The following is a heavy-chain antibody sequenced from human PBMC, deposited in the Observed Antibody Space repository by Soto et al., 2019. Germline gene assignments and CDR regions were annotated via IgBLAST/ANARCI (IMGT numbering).Heavy chain of an antibody. Sequence: GESLKISCKGSGYSFTSYWISWVRQMPGKGLEWMGRIDPSDSYTNYSPSFQGHVTISADKSISTAYLQWSSLKASDTAMYYCARGMTTVVTPGPYGMDVWGQGTTVTVSS. J-gene: IGHJ6*02. D-gene: IGHD4-17*01. CDR2: IDPSDSYT. V-gene: IGHV5-10-1*01. CDR1: GYSFTSYW. CDR3: ARGMTTVVTPGPYGMDV.